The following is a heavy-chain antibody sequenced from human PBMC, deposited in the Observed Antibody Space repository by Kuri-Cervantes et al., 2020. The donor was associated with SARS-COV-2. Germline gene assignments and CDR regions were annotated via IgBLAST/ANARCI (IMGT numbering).Heavy chain of an antibody. CDR2: ISAYNGNT. CDR3: TGWRLSYCGGDCYSVEAY. Sequence: ASVKVSCKASGYTFTSYGISWVRQAPGQGLEWMGWISAYNGNTNHAQKLQGRVTMTTDTSTSTAYMELRSLRSDDTAVYYCTGWRLSYCGGDCYSVEAYWGQGTLVTVSS. D-gene: IGHD2-21*01. CDR1: GYTFTSYG. V-gene: IGHV1-18*01. J-gene: IGHJ4*02.